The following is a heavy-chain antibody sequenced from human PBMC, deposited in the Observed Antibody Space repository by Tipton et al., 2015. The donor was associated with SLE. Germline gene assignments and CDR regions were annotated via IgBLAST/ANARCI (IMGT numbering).Heavy chain of an antibody. CDR3: ARECPGYVDYMDV. Sequence: GSLRLSCAASGFTFSSYWMHWVRQVPGKGLVWVSRVNSDGSSTSYADSVKGRFTISRDNAKNTLYLQMNSLRAEDTAVYSCARECPGYVDYMDVWGKGTTVTVSS. CDR1: GFTFSSYW. CDR2: VNSDGSST. V-gene: IGHV3-74*01. D-gene: IGHD5-12*01. J-gene: IGHJ6*03.